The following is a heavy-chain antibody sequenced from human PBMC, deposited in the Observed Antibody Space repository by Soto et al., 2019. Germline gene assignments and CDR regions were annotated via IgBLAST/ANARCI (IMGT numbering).Heavy chain of an antibody. CDR2: INPNSGGT. Sequence: GASVKVSCKASGYTFTGYYMHWVRQAPGQGLEWMGWINPNSGGTNYAQKFQGRVTMTRDTSISTAYMELSRLRSDDTAVYYCARYIVVVPAAPKPGFDPWGQGTLVTVSS. D-gene: IGHD2-2*01. V-gene: IGHV1-2*02. J-gene: IGHJ5*02. CDR1: GYTFTGYY. CDR3: ARYIVVVPAAPKPGFDP.